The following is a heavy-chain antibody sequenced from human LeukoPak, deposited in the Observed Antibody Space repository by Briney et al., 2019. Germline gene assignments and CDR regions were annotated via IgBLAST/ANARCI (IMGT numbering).Heavy chain of an antibody. Sequence: GGSLRLSCAASGFTFSSYAMSWVRQAPGKGLEWVSGINWNGGSTGYADSVKGRFTISRDNAKNSLYLQMNSLRAEDTALYYCARAGPEPALRPFDYWGQGTLVTVSS. V-gene: IGHV3-20*04. CDR2: INWNGGST. CDR3: ARAGPEPALRPFDY. CDR1: GFTFSSYA. J-gene: IGHJ4*02.